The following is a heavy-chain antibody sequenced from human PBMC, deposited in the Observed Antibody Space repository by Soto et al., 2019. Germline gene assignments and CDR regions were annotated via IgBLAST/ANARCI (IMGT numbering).Heavy chain of an antibody. J-gene: IGHJ4*02. D-gene: IGHD4-17*01. Sequence: QVQLQESGPGLVKPSETLSLTCTVSGGSISSYYWSWIRQPPGKGLEWIGYIYYSGSTNYNPSLKAGVTTSVDTSKNQFSLTLSSVTAADTAVYYCARRYGDSFDYWGQGTLVTVSS. CDR2: IYYSGST. V-gene: IGHV4-59*08. CDR3: ARRYGDSFDY. CDR1: GGSISSYY.